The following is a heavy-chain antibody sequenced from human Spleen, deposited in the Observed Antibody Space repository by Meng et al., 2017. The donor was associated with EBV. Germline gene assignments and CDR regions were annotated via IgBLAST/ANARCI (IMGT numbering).Heavy chain of an antibody. Sequence: QLHFQESGPGLVKPSETLSLTGTVSGGSFSTGGYYWSWIRQPPGKGLEWIGYISNIGRTYYNPSLKSRVTISVDTSKKQFSLKLSSVTAADTAVYYCARDVGRDYFDPWGRGTLVTVSS. V-gene: IGHV4-30-4*01. J-gene: IGHJ4*02. CDR2: ISNIGRT. CDR3: ARDVGRDYFDP. CDR1: GGSFSTGGYY.